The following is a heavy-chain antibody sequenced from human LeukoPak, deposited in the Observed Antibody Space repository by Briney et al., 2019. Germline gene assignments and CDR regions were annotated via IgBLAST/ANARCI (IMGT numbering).Heavy chain of an antibody. J-gene: IGHJ6*03. Sequence: GASVKVSCKASGYTFTGYYMHWVRQAPGQGLEWMGWINPNSGGTNYAQKFQGRVTMTRDTSISTAYMELSRLRSDDTAVYYCARRKYQLLLAGYYYYMDVWGKGTTVTISS. CDR2: INPNSGGT. D-gene: IGHD2-2*01. V-gene: IGHV1-2*02. CDR1: GYTFTGYY. CDR3: ARRKYQLLLAGYYYYMDV.